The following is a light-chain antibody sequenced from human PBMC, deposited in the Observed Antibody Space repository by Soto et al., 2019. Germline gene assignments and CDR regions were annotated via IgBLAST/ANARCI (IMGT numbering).Light chain of an antibody. Sequence: EIVLTQSPGAVSLSPGDRATLTCRASQSVSSTYLAWYQQRPGQAPGLLLYGASTRATGIPARFSGSGSGTEFTLTISSLQSEDFALYYCHQYNSWPPGTFGQGTKVDIK. CDR2: GAS. V-gene: IGKV3-15*01. CDR3: HQYNSWPPGT. CDR1: QSVSSTY. J-gene: IGKJ2*01.